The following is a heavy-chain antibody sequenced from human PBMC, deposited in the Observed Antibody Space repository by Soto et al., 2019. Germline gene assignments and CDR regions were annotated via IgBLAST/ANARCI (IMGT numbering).Heavy chain of an antibody. Sequence: GGSLRLSCAASGFTFSSYAMSWVRQAPGKGLECVSAISGSGGSTYYADSVKGRFTISRDNSNNTLYLQMNSLRAEDPAVYYCAKKAARNVNCDYWGQGTLVTVSS. V-gene: IGHV3-23*01. J-gene: IGHJ4*02. D-gene: IGHD6-6*01. CDR1: GFTFSSYA. CDR3: AKKAARNVNCDY. CDR2: ISGSGGST.